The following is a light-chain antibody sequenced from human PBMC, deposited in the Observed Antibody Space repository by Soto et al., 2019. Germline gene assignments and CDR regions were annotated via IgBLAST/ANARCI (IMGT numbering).Light chain of an antibody. CDR2: GAI. J-gene: IGKJ5*01. CDR3: QHLHIYPIT. CDR1: QGITNN. Sequence: DIQLTQSPSLLSASVGDRVTITCRASQGITNNLAWYQQKPGKAPKLLIYGAITLQSGVPSRFSGSGSGTQFTLTITSLQPEDFATYYCQHLHIYPITFGQGTRLEIK. V-gene: IGKV1-9*01.